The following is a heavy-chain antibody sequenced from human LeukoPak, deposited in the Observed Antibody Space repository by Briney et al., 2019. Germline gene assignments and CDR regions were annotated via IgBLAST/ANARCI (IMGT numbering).Heavy chain of an antibody. V-gene: IGHV4-59*01. CDR3: ARDPAGNFGGAAYYFDS. CDR2: IYYSGST. J-gene: IGHJ4*02. Sequence: SETLSLTCSVSGGSFSTYYWTWIRQPPGKGLEWIGYIYYSGSTQYNPSLKSRVTMSVETSKNQFSLSLTSVTAADTAVYYCARDPAGNFGGAAYYFDSWGPGTLVTVSA. D-gene: IGHD4-23*01. CDR1: GGSFSTYY.